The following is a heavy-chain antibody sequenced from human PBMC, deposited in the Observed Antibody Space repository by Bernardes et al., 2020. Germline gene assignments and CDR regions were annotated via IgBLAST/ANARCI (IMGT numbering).Heavy chain of an antibody. Sequence: ASVKVSCKASGYTFTSYDINWVRQATGQGLEWMGWMNPNSGNTGYAQKFQGRVTMTRNTSISTAYMELSSLRSEDTAVYYCATGSLVQVGVVNRGPDRWFDPWGQGTLVTVSS. D-gene: IGHD3-3*01. J-gene: IGHJ5*02. CDR1: GYTFTSYD. CDR3: ATGSLVQVGVVNRGPDRWFDP. V-gene: IGHV1-8*01. CDR2: MNPNSGNT.